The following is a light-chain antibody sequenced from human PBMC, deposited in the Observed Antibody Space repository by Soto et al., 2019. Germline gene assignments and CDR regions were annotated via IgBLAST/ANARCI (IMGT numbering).Light chain of an antibody. CDR2: GNS. Sequence: QLVLTQPPSGSGAPGQRVTISCTGSSSNIGAGYDVHWYQQLPGTAPKLLIYGNSNRPSGVPDRFSGSKSGTSASLAITGLQAEDEADYYCQSYDSSLSVVFGGGTKLTLL. CDR3: QSYDSSLSVV. J-gene: IGLJ2*01. V-gene: IGLV1-40*01. CDR1: SSNIGAGYD.